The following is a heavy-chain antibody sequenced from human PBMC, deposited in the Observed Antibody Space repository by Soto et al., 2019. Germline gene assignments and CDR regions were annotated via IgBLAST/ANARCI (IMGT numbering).Heavy chain of an antibody. CDR3: ARDLGIKEIVVVVAATDFDY. CDR2: ISAYNGNT. CDR1: GYTFTSYG. J-gene: IGHJ4*02. D-gene: IGHD2-15*01. Sequence: QVQLVQSGAEVKKPGASVKVSCKASGYTFTSYGISWVRQAPGQGLEWLGWISAYNGNTNYAQKLQGRVIMTTDTSTSTAYMELRSLRSDDTAVYYCARDLGIKEIVVVVAATDFDYLCQGPLVTVSS. V-gene: IGHV1-18*01.